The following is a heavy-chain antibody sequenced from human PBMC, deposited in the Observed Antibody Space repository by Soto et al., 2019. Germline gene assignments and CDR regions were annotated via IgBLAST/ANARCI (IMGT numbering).Heavy chain of an antibody. CDR1: GFTVSSNY. D-gene: IGHD3-10*01. Sequence: PGGSLRLSCAASGFTVSSNYMSWVRQAPGKGLEWVSVIYSGGSTYYADSVKGRFTISRDNSKNTLYLQMNSLRAEDTAVYYCARASVGDTYYYGSGSYSTRPNYYYGMDVWGQGTTVTVSS. V-gene: IGHV3-53*01. CDR2: IYSGGST. CDR3: ARASVGDTYYYGSGSYSTRPNYYYGMDV. J-gene: IGHJ6*02.